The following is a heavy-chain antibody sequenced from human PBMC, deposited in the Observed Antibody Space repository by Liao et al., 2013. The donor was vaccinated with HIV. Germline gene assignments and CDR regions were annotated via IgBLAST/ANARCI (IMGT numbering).Heavy chain of an antibody. CDR1: GGSFSGYY. Sequence: QVQLQQWGAGLLKPSETLSLTCAVYGGSFSGYYWSWIRQPPGKGLEWIGEINHSGSTNYNPSLKSRVTISVDTSKNQFSLKLSSVTAADTAVYYCAREGALWFGELLLYDAFDIWGQGTMVTVSS. CDR2: INHSGST. CDR3: AREGALWFGELLLYDAFDI. V-gene: IGHV4-34*01. J-gene: IGHJ3*02. D-gene: IGHD3-10*01.